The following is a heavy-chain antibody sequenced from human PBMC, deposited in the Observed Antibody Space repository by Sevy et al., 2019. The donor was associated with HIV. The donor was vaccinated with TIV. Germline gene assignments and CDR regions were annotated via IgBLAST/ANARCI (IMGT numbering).Heavy chain of an antibody. J-gene: IGHJ6*02. CDR2: ISGSGEST. Sequence: GGSLRLSCAASGFTFSNYAINWVRQAPGKGLEWVSRISGSGESTFYADSVKGRFTISRDNSKNTVHLQMNSLRVEDTAVYYWAKVVVPADIDPFNYSASGMDVWGQGTTVTVSS. V-gene: IGHV3-23*01. CDR3: AKVVVPADIDPFNYSASGMDV. D-gene: IGHD2-2*01. CDR1: GFTFSNYA.